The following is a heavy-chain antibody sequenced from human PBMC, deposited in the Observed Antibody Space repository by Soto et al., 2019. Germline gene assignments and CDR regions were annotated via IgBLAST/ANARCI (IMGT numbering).Heavy chain of an antibody. D-gene: IGHD2-15*01. CDR2: IKSKTDGGTT. CDR3: TTDLIVVVVAAT. CDR1: GCTFSNAW. V-gene: IGHV3-15*07. J-gene: IGHJ5*02. Sequence: GGSLRLSCAASGCTFSNAWMNWVRQAPGKGLEWVGRIKSKTDGGTTDYAAPVKGRFTISRDDSKNTLYLQMNSLKTEDTAVYYCTTDLIVVVVAATWGQGTLVTVSS.